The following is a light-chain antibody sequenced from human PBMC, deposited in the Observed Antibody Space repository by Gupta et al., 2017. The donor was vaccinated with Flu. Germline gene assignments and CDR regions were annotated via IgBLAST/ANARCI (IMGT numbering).Light chain of an antibody. CDR1: TLARKY. CDR2: KDT. J-gene: IGLJ2*01. V-gene: IGLV3-16*01. CDR3: LSADNSGNSRV. Sequence: GKVARITCSGETLARKYADWYQQKPGQSPVMVICKDTERPSGIPGRFSGSTSGTSVTLTISGVQAEDEADYYCLSADNSGNSRVFGGGTKLTVL.